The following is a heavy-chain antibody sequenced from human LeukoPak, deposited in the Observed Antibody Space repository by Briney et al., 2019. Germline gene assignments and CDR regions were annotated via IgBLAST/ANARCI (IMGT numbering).Heavy chain of an antibody. J-gene: IGHJ4*02. CDR3: ATACIVADHELDY. V-gene: IGHV1-2*02. D-gene: IGHD6-25*01. CDR2: FNPNSGGT. CDR1: GYTFTGYY. Sequence: ASVKVSCKASGYTFTGYYMHWVRQAPGQGLEWMGWFNPNSGGTNYAQKFQGRVTMTRDTSISTAYMELSRLRSDDTAVYYCATACIVADHELDYWGQGTLVTVSS.